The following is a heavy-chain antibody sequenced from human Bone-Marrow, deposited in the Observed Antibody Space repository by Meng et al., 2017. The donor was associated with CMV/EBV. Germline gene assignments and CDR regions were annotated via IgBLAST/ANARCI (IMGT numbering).Heavy chain of an antibody. CDR1: GGTFSSYA. Sequence: SVKVSCKASGGTFSSYAISWVRQAPGQGLEWMGGIIPILGIANYAQKFQGRVTITADKSTSTAYMELSSLRSEDTAVYYCARDRIHDAFDICGQGTMVTSSS. J-gene: IGHJ3*02. CDR2: IIPILGIA. D-gene: IGHD2-21*01. V-gene: IGHV1-69*10. CDR3: ARDRIHDAFDI.